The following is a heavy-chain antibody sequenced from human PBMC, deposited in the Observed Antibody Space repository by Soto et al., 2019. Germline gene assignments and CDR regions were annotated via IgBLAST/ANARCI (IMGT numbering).Heavy chain of an antibody. CDR1: GFTFGDYA. D-gene: IGHD3-22*01. CDR2: IRSKAYGGTT. CDR3: TRTAYYYDSSGYSVGYPGYYFDY. Sequence: GGSLRLSCTASGFTFGDYAMSWVRQAPGRGLEWVGFIRSKAYGGTTEYAASVKGRFTISRDDSKSIAYLQMNSLKTEDTAVYYCTRTAYYYDSSGYSVGYPGYYFDYWGQGTLVTVSS. J-gene: IGHJ4*02. V-gene: IGHV3-49*04.